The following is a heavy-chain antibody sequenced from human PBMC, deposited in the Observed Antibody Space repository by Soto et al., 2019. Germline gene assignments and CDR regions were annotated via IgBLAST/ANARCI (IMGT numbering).Heavy chain of an antibody. J-gene: IGHJ5*01. V-gene: IGHV3-23*01. CDR3: AKEGPHTGRYNWFAS. CDR2: ISGRGGSK. D-gene: IGHD2-8*02. CDR1: GFTLGTNA. Sequence: EVQLLESGGGLVQPGGSLRLDCAVSGFTLGTNAMSWVRQAPGMGLEWVASISGRGGSKYYAESVKGRFTVSRDNSKNSVHLELNSLRGDDTAIYYCAKEGPHTGRYNWFASWGQGTLVIVSA.